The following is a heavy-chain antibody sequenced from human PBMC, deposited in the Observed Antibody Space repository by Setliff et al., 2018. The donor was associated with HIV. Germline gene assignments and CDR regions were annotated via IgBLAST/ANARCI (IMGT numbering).Heavy chain of an antibody. V-gene: IGHV4-39*01. J-gene: IGHJ5*02. CDR3: ARLLAGGWYDHWGNWFDP. CDR1: GGSISSSSYY. Sequence: TLSLTCTVSGGSISSSSYYWGWIRQPPGKGLEWIGSTYYSGSTYYNPSLKSRVTISVDTSKNQFSLKLSSVTAADTAVYYCARLLAGGWYDHWGNWFDPWAREPWSPSPQ. D-gene: IGHD6-19*01. CDR2: TYYSGST.